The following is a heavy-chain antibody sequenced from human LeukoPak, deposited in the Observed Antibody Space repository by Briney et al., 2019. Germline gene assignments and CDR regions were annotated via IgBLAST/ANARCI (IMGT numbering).Heavy chain of an antibody. D-gene: IGHD4-17*01. CDR1: GGSISSGSYY. CDR3: AREEVTTFSVDWFDP. Sequence: SETLSLTCTVSGGSISSGSYYWSWIRQPAGKGLEWIGRIYTSGSTNYNPSLKSRVTISVDTSKNQFSLKLSSVTAADTAVYYCAREEVTTFSVDWFDPWGQGTLVTVSS. V-gene: IGHV4-61*02. CDR2: IYTSGST. J-gene: IGHJ5*02.